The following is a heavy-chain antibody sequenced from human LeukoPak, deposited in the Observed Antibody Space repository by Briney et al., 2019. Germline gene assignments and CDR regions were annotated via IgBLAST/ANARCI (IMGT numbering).Heavy chain of an antibody. CDR2: ISYDGSNK. CDR3: ARDSGWYRGYFQH. J-gene: IGHJ1*01. V-gene: IGHV3-30*04. D-gene: IGHD6-19*01. Sequence: GGSLRLSCAASGFTFSSYTIHWVRQAPGKGLEWVAVISYDGSNKYFADSVKGRFTISRDNSKNTLYLQMNSLRAEDTAVYYCARDSGWYRGYFQHWGQSTLVTVSS. CDR1: GFTFSSYT.